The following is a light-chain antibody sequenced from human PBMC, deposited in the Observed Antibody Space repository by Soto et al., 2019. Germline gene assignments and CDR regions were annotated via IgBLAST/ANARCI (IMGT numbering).Light chain of an antibody. V-gene: IGKV3-20*01. Sequence: EIVLAQSPGTLSLSPGERATLSCRASQSVTNSFLAWYKQKPGQAPRLLIYGASRRATGIPVRFTGSGSGTDFTLTISRLEPEDFAVYYCQQYVSSPWAFGQGTKVEI. CDR2: GAS. CDR1: QSVTNSF. J-gene: IGKJ1*01. CDR3: QQYVSSPWA.